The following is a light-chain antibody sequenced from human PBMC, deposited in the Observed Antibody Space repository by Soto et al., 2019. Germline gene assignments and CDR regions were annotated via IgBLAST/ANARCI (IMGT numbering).Light chain of an antibody. Sequence: QSVLTQPRSVSGSPGQSVTISCTGTSSDVGGYDYLSWYQHHPGKAPKLMTYDVDRRPSGVPDRFSGSKSGNTASLTISGLQADDEADYYCCSYAGSYTWVFGTGTMVTVL. CDR2: DVD. V-gene: IGLV2-11*01. CDR1: SSDVGGYDY. CDR3: CSYAGSYTWV. J-gene: IGLJ1*01.